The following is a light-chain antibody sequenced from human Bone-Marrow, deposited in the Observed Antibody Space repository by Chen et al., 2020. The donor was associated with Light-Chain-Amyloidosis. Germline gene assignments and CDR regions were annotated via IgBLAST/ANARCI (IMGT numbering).Light chain of an antibody. CDR1: SGSIATNS. CDR2: EDD. CDR3: QSYQGSSQGV. V-gene: IGLV6-57*01. Sequence: NFMLTQPHSVSESPWKTVIISCTRSSGSIATNSVQWYQQRPGSSPTTVIYEDDQRPSGVPDRFSGSIDRSSNSASLTISGLKTEDEADYYCQSYQGSSQGVFGGGTKLTVL. J-gene: IGLJ3*02.